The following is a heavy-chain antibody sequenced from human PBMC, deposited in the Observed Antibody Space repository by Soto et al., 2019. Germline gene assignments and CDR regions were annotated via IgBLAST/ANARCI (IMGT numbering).Heavy chain of an antibody. CDR2: IYYSGST. J-gene: IGHJ4*02. V-gene: IGHV4-59*01. CDR1: GGSISSYY. CDR3: ARLHAGGYYGSGSYYKRADFDY. Sequence: QVQLQESGPGLVKPSETLSLTCTVSGGSISSYYWSWIRQPPGKGLEWIGYIYYSGSTNYNPSLKSRVTISVDTSKNQFSLKLSSVTAADTAVYYCARLHAGGYYGSGSYYKRADFDYWGQGTLVTVSS. D-gene: IGHD3-10*01.